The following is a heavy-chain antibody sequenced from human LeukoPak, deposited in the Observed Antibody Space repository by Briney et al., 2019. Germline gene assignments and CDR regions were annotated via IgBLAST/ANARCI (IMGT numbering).Heavy chain of an antibody. V-gene: IGHV4-34*01. D-gene: IGHD2-15*01. CDR3: ARGGYCSGGSCYSPGNYYYFMDV. CDR2: INHSGST. CDR1: GGSFSGYY. J-gene: IGHJ6*03. Sequence: SETLSLTCAVYGGSFSGYYWSWIRQPPGKGLEWIGEINHSGSTNYYPSLKSRVTISVDTSKNQFSLKLSSVTAADTAVYYCARGGYCSGGSCYSPGNYYYFMDVWGKGTTVTVSS.